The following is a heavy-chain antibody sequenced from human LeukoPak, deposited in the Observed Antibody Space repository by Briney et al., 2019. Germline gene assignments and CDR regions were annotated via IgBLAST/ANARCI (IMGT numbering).Heavy chain of an antibody. V-gene: IGHV3-66*02. D-gene: IGHD5-18*01. CDR3: ARDSVSSYGYLFDY. Sequence: PGGSLRLSCAASGFTFSSNYMSWVRQAPGKGLEWVSVIYSGGSTYYSDSVKGRFTISRNNSKNTLYLQMNSLSAEDTAVYYCARDSVSSYGYLFDYWGQGTMVTVSS. J-gene: IGHJ4*02. CDR1: GFTFSSNY. CDR2: IYSGGST.